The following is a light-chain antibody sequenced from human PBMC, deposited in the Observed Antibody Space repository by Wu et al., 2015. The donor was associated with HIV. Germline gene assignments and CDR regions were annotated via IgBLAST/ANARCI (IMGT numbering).Light chain of an antibody. CDR1: QSISSW. J-gene: IGKJ2*01. V-gene: IGKV1-5*01. Sequence: DIQMTQSPSTQSASVGDRITITCRASQSISSWLAWYQQKPGKAPKLLIFDSSNLEAGVSSRFSGSGFGTHFTFTISSLQPEDIATYYCQQYDGDSYHLYTFGQGTKLEIK. CDR3: QQYDGDSYHLYT. CDR2: DSS.